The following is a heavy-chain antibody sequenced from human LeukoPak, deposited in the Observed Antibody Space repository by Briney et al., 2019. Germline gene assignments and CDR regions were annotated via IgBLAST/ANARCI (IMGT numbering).Heavy chain of an antibody. V-gene: IGHV3-30*04. CDR2: ISYDGSNK. D-gene: IGHD6-13*01. CDR3: AREIAAAGTWGSFDL. Sequence: GGSLRLSCAASGFTFSSYAMHWVRQAPGKGLEWVAVISYDGSNKYYADSVKGRFTISRDNSKNTLYLQMNSLRAEDTAVYYCAREIAAAGTWGSFDLWGRGTLVTVSS. CDR1: GFTFSSYA. J-gene: IGHJ2*01.